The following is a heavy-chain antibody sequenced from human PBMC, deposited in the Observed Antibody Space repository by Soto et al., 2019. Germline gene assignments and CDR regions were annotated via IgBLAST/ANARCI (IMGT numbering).Heavy chain of an antibody. J-gene: IGHJ6*02. CDR3: TTERRSFLEWPNHGMDV. V-gene: IGHV3-15*01. D-gene: IGHD3-3*02. CDR1: GFTFSNAW. Sequence: GGSLRLSCAASGFTFSNAWMSWVRQAPGKGLEWVGRIKSKTDGGTTDYAAPVKGRFTISRDDSKNTLYLQMNSLKTEDTAVYYCTTERRSFLEWPNHGMDVWGQGTTVTVSS. CDR2: IKSKTDGGTT.